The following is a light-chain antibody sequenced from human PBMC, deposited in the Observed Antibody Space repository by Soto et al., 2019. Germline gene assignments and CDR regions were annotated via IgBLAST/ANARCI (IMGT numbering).Light chain of an antibody. CDR1: QGISSA. V-gene: IGKV1-13*02. J-gene: IGKJ4*01. CDR3: QQFNSYPF. CDR2: DAY. Sequence: AIQLTQSPSSLSASVGDRVTITCLASQGISSALACYQQKPGKAPKLLIYDAYSLERGVPSRFSGSGSGTDFTLTISSLQPEDFETYYCQQFNSYPFFGGGTKVEIK.